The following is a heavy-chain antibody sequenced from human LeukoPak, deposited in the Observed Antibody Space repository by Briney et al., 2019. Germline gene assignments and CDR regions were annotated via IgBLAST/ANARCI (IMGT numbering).Heavy chain of an antibody. D-gene: IGHD6-13*01. J-gene: IGHJ4*02. CDR3: ARAEGDSSSWYRY. CDR1: GFTFTTYN. CDR2: ISSSSNTI. V-gene: IGHV3-48*04. Sequence: GGSLRLSCLVSGFTFTTYNMNWVRQTLGKGLEWVAYISSSSNTIHYAESVKGRFTISRDNAKNSLYLQMNSLRAEDTAVYYCARAEGDSSSWYRYWGQGTLVTVSS.